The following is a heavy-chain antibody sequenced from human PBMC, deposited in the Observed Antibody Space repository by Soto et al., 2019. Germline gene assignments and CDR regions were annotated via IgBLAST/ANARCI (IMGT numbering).Heavy chain of an antibody. CDR2: INHSGST. Sequence: SETLSLTCAVYGGSFSGYYWSWIRQPPGKGLEWIGEINHSGSTNYNPSLKSRVTISVDTSKNQFSLKLSSVTAADTAVYYCARTPANDIVVVVAAMWWFDPWGQGTLVTVSS. D-gene: IGHD2-15*01. CDR1: GGSFSGYY. V-gene: IGHV4-34*01. J-gene: IGHJ5*02. CDR3: ARTPANDIVVVVAAMWWFDP.